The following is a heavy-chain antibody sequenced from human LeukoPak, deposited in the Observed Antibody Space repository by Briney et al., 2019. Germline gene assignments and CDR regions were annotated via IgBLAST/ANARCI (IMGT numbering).Heavy chain of an antibody. V-gene: IGHV3-11*04. D-gene: IGHD5-18*01. CDR1: GFTFSDYY. J-gene: IGHJ4*02. CDR3: ARARVTAYTSMVTAIDY. Sequence: GGSLRLSCAASGFTFSDYYMSWIRQAPGKGLEWVSYVISGSTIYYADSVKGRFTISRDNAKNSLYLQMNSLRAEDTAVYYCARARVTAYTSMVTAIDYWGQGTLVTVSS. CDR2: VISGSTI.